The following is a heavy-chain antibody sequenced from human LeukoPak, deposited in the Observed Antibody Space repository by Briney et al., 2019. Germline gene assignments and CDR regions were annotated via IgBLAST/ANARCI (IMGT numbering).Heavy chain of an antibody. CDR2: IYYSGST. CDR1: GGSVSSGSYY. J-gene: IGHJ3*02. V-gene: IGHV4-61*01. CDR3: AAVSGGAFDT. Sequence: SETLSLTCTVSGGSVSSGSYYWSWIRQPPGKGLEWIGYIYYSGSTNYNPSLKSRVTISVDTSKNQFSLKLSSVTAADTVVYYCAAVSGGAFDTWGQGTMVTVSS. D-gene: IGHD3-10*01.